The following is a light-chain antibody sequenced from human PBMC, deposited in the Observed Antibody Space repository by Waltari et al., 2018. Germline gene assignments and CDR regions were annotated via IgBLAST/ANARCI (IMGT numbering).Light chain of an antibody. J-gene: IGLJ2*01. CDR1: ALPTRD. V-gene: IGLV3-25*03. Sequence: SYELTQPPSVSVSPGQTARITCSGDALPTRDAHWYQHQPGQAPVMVIYKDSERPSGIPERFSGSSSGTTVTLTITGVQAEDEADYHCQSTDTSDSVVFGGGTKLTVL. CDR2: KDS. CDR3: QSTDTSDSVV.